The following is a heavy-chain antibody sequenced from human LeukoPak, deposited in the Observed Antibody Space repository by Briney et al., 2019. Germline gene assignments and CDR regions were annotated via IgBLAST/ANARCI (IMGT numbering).Heavy chain of an antibody. CDR2: ISRSGGNI. CDR1: GFTFSTYE. J-gene: IGHJ3*02. D-gene: IGHD5-12*01. Sequence: PGGSLRLSCAASGFTFSTYEMAWVRQAPGKGLEWVAYISRSGGNIYYADSVKGRFTISGDNAKNSLYLQMNSLRAEDTAVYYCARDGDSGYPAPFDIWGQGTMVTVSS. CDR3: ARDGDSGYPAPFDI. V-gene: IGHV3-48*03.